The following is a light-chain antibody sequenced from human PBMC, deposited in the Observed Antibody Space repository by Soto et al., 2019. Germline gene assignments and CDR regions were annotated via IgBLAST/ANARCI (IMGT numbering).Light chain of an antibody. CDR1: ESVSSY. CDR3: QHRSDWPRT. J-gene: IGKJ4*01. V-gene: IGKV3-11*01. Sequence: EIVLTQSPATLSLSPGERATLSCRASESVSSYLAWYQQKPGQAPRLLIYDASNRATGIPARFSGSGSGTDCTHTISSLEPEDFAVYYCQHRSDWPRTFGGGTKVEIK. CDR2: DAS.